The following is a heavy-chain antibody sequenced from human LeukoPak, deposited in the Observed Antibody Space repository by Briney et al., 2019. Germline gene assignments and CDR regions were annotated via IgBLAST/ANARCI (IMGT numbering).Heavy chain of an antibody. CDR2: ISSNGGST. CDR3: ARASTDYGGSLRFDY. D-gene: IGHD4-23*01. CDR1: GFTFSSYA. J-gene: IGHJ4*02. Sequence: GGSLRLSCAASGFTFSSYAMHWVRQAPGKGLEYVSAISSNGGSTYYANSVKGRFTISRDNAKNTLYLQMGSLRAEDMAVYYCARASTDYGGSLRFDYWGQGTLVTVSS. V-gene: IGHV3-64*01.